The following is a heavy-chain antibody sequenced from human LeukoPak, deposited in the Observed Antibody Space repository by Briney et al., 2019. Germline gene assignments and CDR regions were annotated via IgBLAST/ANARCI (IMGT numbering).Heavy chain of an antibody. J-gene: IGHJ4*02. CDR3: ANVWSGVRGVMGY. CDR2: ISGSGGST. Sequence: GGSLRLSCAASGFTFSSYGMSWVRQAPGKGLEWVSAISGSGGSTYYADSVKGRFTISRDNSKNTLYLQMNSLRAEDTAVYYCANVWSGVRGVMGYWGQGTLVTVSS. V-gene: IGHV3-23*01. CDR1: GFTFSSYG. D-gene: IGHD3-10*01.